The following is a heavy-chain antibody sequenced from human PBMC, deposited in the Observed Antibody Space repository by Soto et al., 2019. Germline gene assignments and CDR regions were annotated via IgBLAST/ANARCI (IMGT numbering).Heavy chain of an antibody. CDR2: IYYSGST. Sequence: SETLSLTCTVSGGSIRPYYWSWIRQTPGKGLEWIAYIYYSGSTNYNPSLKSRVTISVDTSKNQFSLKLSSVTAADTAVYYCARETITMVRGVIINWFDPWGQGTLVTVSS. CDR3: ARETITMVRGVIINWFDP. CDR1: GGSIRPYY. J-gene: IGHJ5*02. D-gene: IGHD3-10*01. V-gene: IGHV4-59*01.